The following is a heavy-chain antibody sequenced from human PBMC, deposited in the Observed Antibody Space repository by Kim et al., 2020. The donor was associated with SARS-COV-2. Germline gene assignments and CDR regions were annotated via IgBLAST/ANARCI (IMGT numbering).Heavy chain of an antibody. J-gene: IGHJ1*01. D-gene: IGHD3-22*01. V-gene: IGHV3-74*01. Sequence: SVKGRFTISRDNAKNTLYLQMNSLRPEDTAVYYCARAGDHDISGYYGFFHHSGQGALVTVSS. CDR3: ARAGDHDISGYYGFFHH.